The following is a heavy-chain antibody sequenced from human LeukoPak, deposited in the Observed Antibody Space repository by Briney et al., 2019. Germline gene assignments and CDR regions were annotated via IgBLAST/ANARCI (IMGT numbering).Heavy chain of an antibody. J-gene: IGHJ5*02. V-gene: IGHV4-4*07. CDR2: INGNGVT. CDR1: GGSIGFYF. Sequence: SETLSLTCTVSGGSIGFYFWSWIRQSAGKGLEWIGRINGNGVTDYNPSLKSRVTMSVDTSKSQFSLNLRSVTAADTSVYYCVRDELRTTYRFSWDPWGQGILVTV. D-gene: IGHD3-16*02. CDR3: VRDELRTTYRFSWDP.